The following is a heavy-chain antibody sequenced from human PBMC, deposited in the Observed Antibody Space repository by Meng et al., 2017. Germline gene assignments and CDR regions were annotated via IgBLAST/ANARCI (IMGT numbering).Heavy chain of an antibody. J-gene: IGHJ4*02. CDR3: ARAIYCSGGSCYGVFDY. CDR1: GCTFSSYA. Sequence: SVKVSCKASGCTFSSYAISWVRQAPGQGLEWMGGIIPIFGTANYAQKFQGRVTITADESTSTAYMELSSLRSEDTAVYYCARAIYCSGGSCYGVFDYWGQGTLVTVSS. D-gene: IGHD2-15*01. V-gene: IGHV1-69*13. CDR2: IIPIFGTA.